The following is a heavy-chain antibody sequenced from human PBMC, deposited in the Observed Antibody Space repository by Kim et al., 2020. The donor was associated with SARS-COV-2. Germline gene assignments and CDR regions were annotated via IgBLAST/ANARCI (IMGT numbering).Heavy chain of an antibody. Sequence: SETLSLTCTVSGGSISSYYWSWIRQPPGKGLEWIGYIYYSGSTNYNPSLKSRVTISVDTSKNQFSLKLSSVTAADTAVYYCARWLRGWYLGDAFDIWGQGTMVTVSS. D-gene: IGHD6-19*01. J-gene: IGHJ3*02. V-gene: IGHV4-59*01. CDR1: GGSISSYY. CDR3: ARWLRGWYLGDAFDI. CDR2: IYYSGST.